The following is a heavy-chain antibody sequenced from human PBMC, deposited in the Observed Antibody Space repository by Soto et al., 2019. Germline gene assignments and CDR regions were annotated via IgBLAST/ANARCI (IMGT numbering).Heavy chain of an antibody. Sequence: GGSLRLSCGASGFTFNNSGMHWVRQVPGKGLEWVAVLSFDGSEKYYADSVKGRLTISRDNSKNTLYLQMNSLRIEDAAVYHCVKDRVPGAYGHYYGMDVWGQGTTVTVSS. D-gene: IGHD4-17*01. CDR3: VKDRVPGAYGHYYGMDV. CDR1: GFTFNNSG. CDR2: LSFDGSEK. V-gene: IGHV3-30*18. J-gene: IGHJ6*02.